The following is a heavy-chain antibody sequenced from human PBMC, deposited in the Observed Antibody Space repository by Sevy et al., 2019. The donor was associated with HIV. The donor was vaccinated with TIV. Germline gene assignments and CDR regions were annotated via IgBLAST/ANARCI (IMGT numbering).Heavy chain of an antibody. CDR1: GGSISSGGYY. V-gene: IGHV4-31*03. D-gene: IGHD3-22*01. CDR2: IYYSGST. J-gene: IGHJ4*02. Sequence: SETLSLTCTVSGGSISSGGYYWSWIRQHPGKGLEWIGYIYYSGSTYYNPSLKRRVTISVDTPKNQFSLTLSSVTAAGAAMYYCARATVNASSVFDYWGQGTLVTVSS. CDR3: ARATVNASSVFDY.